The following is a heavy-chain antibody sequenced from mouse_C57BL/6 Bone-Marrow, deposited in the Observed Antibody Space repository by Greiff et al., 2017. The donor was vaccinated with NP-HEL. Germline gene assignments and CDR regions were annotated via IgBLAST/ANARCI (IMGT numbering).Heavy chain of an antibody. Sequence: EVKLLESGGGLVKPGGSLKLSCAASGFTFSSYAMSWVRQTPEKRLEWVATISDGGSYTYYPDNVKGRFTISRDNAKNNLYLQMSHLKSEDTAMHYCARDPLLRRDAMDYWGQGTSVTVSS. CDR1: GFTFSSYA. D-gene: IGHD2-12*01. V-gene: IGHV5-4*01. CDR2: ISDGGSYT. J-gene: IGHJ4*01. CDR3: ARDPLLRRDAMDY.